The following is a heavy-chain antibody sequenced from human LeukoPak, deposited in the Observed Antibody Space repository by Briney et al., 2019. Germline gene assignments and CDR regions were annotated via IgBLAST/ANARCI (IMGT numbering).Heavy chain of an antibody. D-gene: IGHD3-3*01. J-gene: IGHJ4*02. CDR2: ISAYNGNT. CDR3: ARCTAGGFGVVIGLFDC. CDR1: GYTFTSYG. Sequence: ASVKVSCKASGYTFTSYGISWVRQAPGQGLEWMGWISAYNGNTNYAQKLQGRVTMTTDTSTSTAYMELRSLRSDDTAVYYCARCTAGGFGVVIGLFDCWGQGTLVTVSS. V-gene: IGHV1-18*01.